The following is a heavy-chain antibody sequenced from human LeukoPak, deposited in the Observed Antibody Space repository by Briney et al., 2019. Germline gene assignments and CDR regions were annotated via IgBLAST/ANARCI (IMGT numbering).Heavy chain of an antibody. CDR3: ARSGYSYDLVDY. D-gene: IGHD5-18*01. CDR2: IYYSGST. CDR1: GGSMSSYY. V-gene: IGHV4-59*08. J-gene: IGHJ4*02. Sequence: PSETLSLTCTVSGGSMSSYYWNWIRQPPGKGLEGIGYIYYSGSTNYNPSLKGRVTISVDTSKNQFPLKLSSVTAADTAVYYCARSGYSYDLVDYWGQGTLVTVSS.